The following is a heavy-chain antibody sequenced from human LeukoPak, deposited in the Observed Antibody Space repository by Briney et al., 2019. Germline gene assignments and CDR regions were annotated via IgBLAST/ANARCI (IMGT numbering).Heavy chain of an antibody. CDR3: ASSRHRGYFDY. D-gene: IGHD1-14*01. J-gene: IGHJ4*02. CDR2: IYHSGST. Sequence: SETLSLTCAVPGGSISSSNWWSWVRQPPGKGLEWIGEIYHSGSTNYNPSLKSRVTISVDKSKNQFSLKLSSVTAADTAVYYCASSRHRGYFDYWGQGTLVTVSS. V-gene: IGHV4-4*02. CDR1: GGSISSSNW.